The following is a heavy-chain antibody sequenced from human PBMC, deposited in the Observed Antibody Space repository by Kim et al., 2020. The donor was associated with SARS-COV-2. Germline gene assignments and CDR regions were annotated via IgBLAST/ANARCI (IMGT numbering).Heavy chain of an antibody. CDR2: ITSKTDGGTT. J-gene: IGHJ6*01. D-gene: IGHD5-12*01. CDR3: TTDVGGYGYY. Sequence: GGSLRLSCAASGFTFSNAWMSWVRQAPGKGLEWVGRITSKTDGGTTDYAAPVKGRFTISRDGSKNTLYLQMNSLKTEDTAVYYCTTDVGGYGYY. V-gene: IGHV3-15*01. CDR1: GFTFSNAW.